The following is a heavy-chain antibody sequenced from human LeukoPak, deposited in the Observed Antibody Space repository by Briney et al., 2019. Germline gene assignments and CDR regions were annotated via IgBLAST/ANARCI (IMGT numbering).Heavy chain of an antibody. Sequence: PSETLSLTCTVSGGSTSSGGYYWSWIRQHPGKGLEWIGYIYYSGSTYYNPSHKSRVTISVDTSKNQFSLKLSSVTAADTAAYYCARDYGRQTTVVTPTWGQGTLVTVSS. V-gene: IGHV4-31*03. J-gene: IGHJ5*02. D-gene: IGHD4-23*01. CDR1: GGSTSSGGYY. CDR3: ARDYGRQTTVVTPT. CDR2: IYYSGST.